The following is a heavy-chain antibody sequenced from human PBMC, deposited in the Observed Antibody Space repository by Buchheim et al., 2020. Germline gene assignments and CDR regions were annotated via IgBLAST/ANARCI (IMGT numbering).Heavy chain of an antibody. J-gene: IGHJ6*02. V-gene: IGHV3-48*04. CDR1: GFTFSSNA. D-gene: IGHD5-24*01. CDR3: ARERDAKFYYYYGMDV. CDR2: NSPSGRTK. Sequence: EVQLVESGGDLVQPGGSLRLTCAASGFTFSSNALNWVRQAPGKGLEWVSYNSPSGRTKLYADSVKGRFTISRDNAKNSMLLQMNSLRAEDTAVYYCARERDAKFYYYYGMDVWGQGTT.